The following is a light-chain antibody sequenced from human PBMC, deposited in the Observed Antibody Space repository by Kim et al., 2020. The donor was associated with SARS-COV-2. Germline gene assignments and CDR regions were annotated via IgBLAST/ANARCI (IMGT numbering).Light chain of an antibody. Sequence: SYELTQPLSVSVALGQTARISCGGNNIGRKNVHWHQQKPGQAPVLVIYRDSNRPSGIPERFSGSNSGNTATLTISRAQAGDEAYYYCQVWDNSAWVFGGGTQLTVL. CDR1: NIGRKN. J-gene: IGLJ3*02. CDR2: RDS. V-gene: IGLV3-9*01. CDR3: QVWDNSAWV.